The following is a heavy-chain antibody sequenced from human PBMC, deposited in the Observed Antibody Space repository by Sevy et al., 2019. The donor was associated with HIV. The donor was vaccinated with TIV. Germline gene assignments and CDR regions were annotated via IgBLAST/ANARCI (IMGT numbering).Heavy chain of an antibody. CDR1: GFTFSNAW. Sequence: GGSLRLSCAASGFTFSNAWMSWVRQAPGKGLEWVGRIKSKTDGGTTDYAAPMKGRFTISRDDSKNTLSLQMNSLKTEDTAVYYCTTEGLYCSGGSCYSEGFDYWGQGTLVTVSS. V-gene: IGHV3-15*01. CDR3: TTEGLYCSGGSCYSEGFDY. CDR2: IKSKTDGGTT. D-gene: IGHD2-15*01. J-gene: IGHJ4*02.